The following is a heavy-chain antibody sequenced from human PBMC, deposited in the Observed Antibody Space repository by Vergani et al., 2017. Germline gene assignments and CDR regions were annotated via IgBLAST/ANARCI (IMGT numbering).Heavy chain of an antibody. D-gene: IGHD3-16*01. V-gene: IGHV3-53*01. CDR1: GFTVSSNY. CDR2: IYSGGST. J-gene: IGHJ4*02. CDR3: AKEQIYDYVWGSYKDY. Sequence: EVQLVESGGGLIQPGGSLRLSCAASGFTVSSNYMSWVRQAPGKGLEWVSVIYSGGSTYYADSVKGRFTISRDNSKNTLYLQMNSLRAEDTAVYYCAKEQIYDYVWGSYKDYWGQGTLVTVSS.